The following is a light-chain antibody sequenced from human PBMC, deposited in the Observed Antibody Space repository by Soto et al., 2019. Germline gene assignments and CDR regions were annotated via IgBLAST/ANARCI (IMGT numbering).Light chain of an antibody. J-gene: IGLJ2*01. CDR3: SSFTTSTTLV. CDR2: DVS. V-gene: IGLV2-14*01. CDR1: SSDVGAYNY. Sequence: QSALTQPASVSGSPGQSITISCTGTSSDVGAYNYVSWYQQHPGKAPKLMIYDVSNRPSGVSDRFAGSKSGNTASLTISGLQTEDEADYYCSSFTTSTTLVFGEGTKLTVL.